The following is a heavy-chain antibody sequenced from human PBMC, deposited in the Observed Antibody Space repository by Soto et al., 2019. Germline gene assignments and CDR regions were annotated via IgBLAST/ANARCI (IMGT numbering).Heavy chain of an antibody. V-gene: IGHV3-21*01. CDR1: GFTFSSYS. J-gene: IGHJ6*02. D-gene: IGHD2-2*01. CDR3: ARDDCSSTSCYLYYYYGMDV. CDR2: ISRSSSYI. Sequence: EVQLVESGGGLVKPGGSLRLSCAASGFTFSSYSMNWVRQAPGKGLEWVSSISRSSSYIYYADSVKGRFTISRDNAKNSLYLQMNSLRAEDTAVYYCARDDCSSTSCYLYYYYGMDVCGQGTTVTVSS.